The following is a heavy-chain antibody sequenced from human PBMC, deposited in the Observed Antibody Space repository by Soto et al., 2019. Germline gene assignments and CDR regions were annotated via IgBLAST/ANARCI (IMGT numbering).Heavy chain of an antibody. D-gene: IGHD6-19*01. V-gene: IGHV3-23*01. CDR1: GFTFSSYA. Sequence: GGSLRLSCAASGFTFSSYAMSWVRQAPGKGLEWVSAISGSGDATYYADSGKRRFSIFRDNSKNTLYLQINSLKDDDTAVFYCAIPTSLEVTGPDYWGQGTLVTVSS. CDR2: ISGSGDAT. CDR3: AIPTSLEVTGPDY. J-gene: IGHJ4*02.